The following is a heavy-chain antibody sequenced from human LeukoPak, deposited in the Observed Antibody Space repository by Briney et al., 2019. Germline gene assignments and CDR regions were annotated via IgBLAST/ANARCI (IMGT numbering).Heavy chain of an antibody. CDR3: ATATHITQLANLDY. J-gene: IGHJ4*02. D-gene: IGHD6-6*01. CDR1: GYTFTSYY. CDR2: INPSGGST. V-gene: IGHV1-46*01. Sequence: GASVKVSCKASGYTFTSYYMHWVRQAPGQGLEWMGIINPSGGSTSYAQKFQGGVTMTRDTSTSTVYMELSSLRSEDTAVYYRATATHITQLANLDYWGQGTLVTVSS.